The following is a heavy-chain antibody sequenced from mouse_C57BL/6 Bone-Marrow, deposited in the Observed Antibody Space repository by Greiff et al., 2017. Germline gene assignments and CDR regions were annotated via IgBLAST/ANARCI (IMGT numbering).Heavy chain of an antibody. D-gene: IGHD1-1*01. CDR3: ARNYYGSSSSYWYFEV. V-gene: IGHV5-6*02. Sequence: DVKLVESGGDLVKPGGSLKLSCAASGFTFSSYGMSWVRQTPDQRLEWVATISSGGSYTYYPDSVKGRFTISRDNAKNTLYLQMSSLKSEDTAMYYCARNYYGSSSSYWYFEVWGTGTTVTVSS. CDR2: ISSGGSYT. CDR1: GFTFSSYG. J-gene: IGHJ1*03.